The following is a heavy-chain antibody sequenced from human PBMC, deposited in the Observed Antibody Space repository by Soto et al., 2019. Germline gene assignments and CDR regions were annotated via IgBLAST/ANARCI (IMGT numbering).Heavy chain of an antibody. Sequence: QVQLVESGGGVVQPGRSLRLSCAASGFTFSSYGMHWVRQAPGKVLEWVAVIWYDGSNKYYADSVKGRFTISRDNSKSTLYMQMNSLRAEDTAVYYCARSYYDFWSGYFDIWGQGTMVTVSS. D-gene: IGHD3-3*01. CDR3: ARSYYDFWSGYFDI. CDR1: GFTFSSYG. CDR2: IWYDGSNK. J-gene: IGHJ3*02. V-gene: IGHV3-33*01.